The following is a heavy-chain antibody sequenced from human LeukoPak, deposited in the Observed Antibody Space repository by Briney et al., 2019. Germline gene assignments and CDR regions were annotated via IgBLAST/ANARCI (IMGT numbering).Heavy chain of an antibody. Sequence: GASVKVSCKASGYTFTSYDINWVRQATGQGLEWMGWMNPNSGNTGYAQKFQGRVTMTRNTSISTAYMEPSSLRSGDTAVYYCARATRIVVVSYYYYYMDVWGKGTTVTASS. CDR1: GYTFTSYD. V-gene: IGHV1-8*01. CDR3: ARATRIVVVSYYYYYMDV. D-gene: IGHD2-2*01. CDR2: MNPNSGNT. J-gene: IGHJ6*03.